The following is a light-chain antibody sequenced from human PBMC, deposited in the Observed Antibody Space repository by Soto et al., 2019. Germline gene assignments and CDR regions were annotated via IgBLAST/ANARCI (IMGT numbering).Light chain of an antibody. J-gene: IGLJ3*02. Sequence: QPASMSGSPGQSITISCTGSSSDVGDYNYVSWYQQHPGKAPKLMIYEVRIRPSGVSSRFSGSKSGSTATLTISGLQAEDEADYYCTAYTSSSTLVFGGGTKLTVL. CDR3: TAYTSSSTLV. V-gene: IGLV2-14*01. CDR2: EVR. CDR1: SSDVGDYNY.